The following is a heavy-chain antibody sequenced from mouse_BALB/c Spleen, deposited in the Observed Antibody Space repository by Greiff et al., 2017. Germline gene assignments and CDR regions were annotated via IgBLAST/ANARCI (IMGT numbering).Heavy chain of an antibody. CDR1: GFTFSSYG. CDR2: ISSGGSYT. Sequence: EVMLVESGGDLVKPGGSLKLSCAASGFTFSSYGMSWVRQTPDKRLEWVATISSGGSYTYYPDSVKGRFTISRDNAKNTLYLQMSSLKSEDTAMYYCARQYGNPYFDYWGQGTTLTVSS. D-gene: IGHD2-10*02. V-gene: IGHV5-6*01. CDR3: ARQYGNPYFDY. J-gene: IGHJ2*01.